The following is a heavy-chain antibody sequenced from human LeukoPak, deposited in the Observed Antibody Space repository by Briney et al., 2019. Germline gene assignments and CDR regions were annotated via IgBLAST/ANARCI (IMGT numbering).Heavy chain of an antibody. CDR1: GFSFSTYA. Sequence: GGSLRLSCAASGFSFSTYAMHWVRQAPGMGPEWVAVVSHDGSTKYYTDSVRGRFTISRDNSKNTFFLQLNGLRTGDTAVYYCARAIMGTENLDYWGQGPLVTVSS. V-gene: IGHV3-30*10. D-gene: IGHD5-18*01. CDR2: VSHDGSTK. CDR3: ARAIMGTENLDY. J-gene: IGHJ4*02.